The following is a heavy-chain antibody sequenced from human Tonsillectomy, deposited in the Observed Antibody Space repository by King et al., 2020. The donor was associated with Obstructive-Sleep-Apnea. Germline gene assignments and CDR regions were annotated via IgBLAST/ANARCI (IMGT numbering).Heavy chain of an antibody. CDR1: GFTFSDYY. J-gene: IGHJ6*02. D-gene: IGHD6-13*01. Sequence: VQLVESGGGLVKPGGSLRLSCAASGFTFSDYYMSWIRQAPGKGLEWVSYISSSGSTINYADVVKGRFTISRENAKKSLYLQRNSPRAEDTAVYYCARDLAPSSSLYYYYAMDVWGQGTTVIVSS. V-gene: IGHV3-11*01. CDR3: ARDLAPSSSLYYYYAMDV. CDR2: ISSSGSTI.